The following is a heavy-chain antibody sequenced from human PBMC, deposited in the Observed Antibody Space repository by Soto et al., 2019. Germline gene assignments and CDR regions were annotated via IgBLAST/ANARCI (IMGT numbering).Heavy chain of an antibody. J-gene: IGHJ2*01. V-gene: IGHV1-18*01. D-gene: IGHD2-15*01. CDR1: GYTFSDYA. CDR3: VRCYCSVGSCYACWHFDL. Sequence: QVQLVQSGGEVKNPGASVKVSCQASGYTFSDYAISWVRQAPGQGLEWMGWISASTRNTDQAQNFRGRVIMTLDTSTNTAYIELRSLRADDTAVYYCVRCYCSVGSCYACWHFDLWGRGTLVTVSS. CDR2: ISASTRNT.